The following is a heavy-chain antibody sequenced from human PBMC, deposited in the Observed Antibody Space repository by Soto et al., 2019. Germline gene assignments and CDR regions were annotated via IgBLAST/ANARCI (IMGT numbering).Heavy chain of an antibody. V-gene: IGHV3-48*02. J-gene: IGHJ4*02. Sequence: PGGSLRLSCEASGFTFSGYNMHWVRQAPGKGLEWISYISSSASSISYADSVKGRFTISRDNAKNSLYLQMNSLRDDDTAVYYCARDLSFDYGPGYWGQGTLVTVSS. CDR3: ARDLSFDYGPGY. CDR1: GFTFSGYN. CDR2: ISSSASSI. D-gene: IGHD3-10*01.